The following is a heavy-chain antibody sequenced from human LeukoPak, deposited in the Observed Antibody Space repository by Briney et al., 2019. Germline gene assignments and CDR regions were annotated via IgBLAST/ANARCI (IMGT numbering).Heavy chain of an antibody. CDR3: ARGTALWECYFDY. J-gene: IGHJ4*02. CDR2: IYYSGST. V-gene: IGHV4-59*01. D-gene: IGHD1-26*01. Sequence: SETLSLTCTVSGGSISSYYWSWIRQPPGKGLEWIGYIYYSGSTNYNPSLKSRVTISVDTSKNQFSLKLSSVTAADTAVYYCARGTALWECYFDYWGQGTLVTVSS. CDR1: GGSISSYY.